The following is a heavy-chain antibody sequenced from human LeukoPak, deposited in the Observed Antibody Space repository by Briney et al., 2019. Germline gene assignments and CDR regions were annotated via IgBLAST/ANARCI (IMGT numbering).Heavy chain of an antibody. D-gene: IGHD6-13*01. CDR3: ARGVAAAGIDY. CDR1: GGSIGSYY. CDR2: IYYSGST. V-gene: IGHV4-59*01. J-gene: IGHJ4*02. Sequence: SETLSLTCTVSGGSIGSYYWSWIRQPPGKGLEWIGYIYYSGSTNYNPSLKSRVTISVDTSKNQFSLKLSSVTAADTAVYYCARGVAAAGIDYWGQGTLVTVSS.